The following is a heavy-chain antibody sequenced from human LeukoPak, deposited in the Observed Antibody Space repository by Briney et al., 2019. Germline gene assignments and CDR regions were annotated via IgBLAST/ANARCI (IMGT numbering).Heavy chain of an antibody. Sequence: GRSLRLSCAASGFTFSSYSMNWVRQAPGKGLEWVSSISSSSSYIYYADSVKGRFTISRDNAKNSLYLQMNSLRAEDTAVYYCARDCSGGSCYFKYWGQGTLVTVSS. D-gene: IGHD2-15*01. CDR3: ARDCSGGSCYFKY. CDR1: GFTFSSYS. CDR2: ISSSSSYI. J-gene: IGHJ4*02. V-gene: IGHV3-21*01.